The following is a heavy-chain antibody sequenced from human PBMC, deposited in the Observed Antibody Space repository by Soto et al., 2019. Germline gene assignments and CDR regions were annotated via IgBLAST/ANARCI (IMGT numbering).Heavy chain of an antibody. CDR2: IYYSGST. V-gene: IGHV4-61*01. Sequence: QVQLQESGPGLVKPSETLSLTCTVSGGSVSSGSYYWSWIRQPSGKALEWIGYIYYSGSTNYNPSLKSRVTISVDTSKNQFSLKPSSVTAADTAVYYCARGTTYYYDSGTGPIDYWGQGTLVTVSS. J-gene: IGHJ4*02. D-gene: IGHD3-22*01. CDR3: ARGTTYYYDSGTGPIDY. CDR1: GGSVSSGSYY.